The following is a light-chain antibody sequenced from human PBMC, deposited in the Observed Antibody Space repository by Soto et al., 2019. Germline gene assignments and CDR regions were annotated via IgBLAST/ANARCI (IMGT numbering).Light chain of an antibody. CDR1: QTISTW. CDR2: EAS. J-gene: IGKJ1*01. Sequence: DIQVTQSPPTLSASVGDRVTITCRASQTISTWMAWYQQKPGKAPKLLVYEASTLQSGVASRFSGSGSGTEFTLIISGLQPDDSATYYCQQYTNTNNPWMFGQGTKVEI. CDR3: QQYTNTNNPWM. V-gene: IGKV1-5*01.